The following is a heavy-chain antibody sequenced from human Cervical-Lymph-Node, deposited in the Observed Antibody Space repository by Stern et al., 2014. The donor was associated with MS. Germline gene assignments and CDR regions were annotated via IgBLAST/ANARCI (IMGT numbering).Heavy chain of an antibody. CDR3: ATPSTVTVGGMDV. D-gene: IGHD4-17*01. Sequence: VQLVQSGAEVKKPGSSVKVSCKASGGTFSTQAINWVRQAPGQGLEWVGGIIPIFGTPNYAQKVQDRVTITADESTSTAYMGLNSLRSEDTAVYYCATPSTVTVGGMDVWGQGTPVTVSS. CDR2: IIPIFGTP. V-gene: IGHV1-69*01. CDR1: GGTFSTQA. J-gene: IGHJ6*02.